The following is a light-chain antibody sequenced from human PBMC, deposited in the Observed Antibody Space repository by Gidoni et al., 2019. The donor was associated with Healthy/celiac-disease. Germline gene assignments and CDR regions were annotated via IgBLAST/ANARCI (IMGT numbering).Light chain of an antibody. CDR1: QSISSY. CDR2: AAS. J-gene: IGKJ2*01. CDR3: QQSYSTPYT. Sequence: QMTPSPSSLSASGGDRVTIPCRASQSISSYLNWYQQKPGKAPKLLIYAASSLQSGVPSRLSGSGSGTDFTLTISSMQPEDFATDYCQQSYSTPYTCGQXTKLEIK. V-gene: IGKV1-39*01.